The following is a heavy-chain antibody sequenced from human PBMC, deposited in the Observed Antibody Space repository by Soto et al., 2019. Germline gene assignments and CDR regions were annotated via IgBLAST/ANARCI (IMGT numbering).Heavy chain of an antibody. CDR1: GGTFSSYA. Sequence: QVQLVQSGAEVKKPGSSVKVSCKASGGTFSSYAISWVRQAPGQGLEWMGGIIPIFGTANYAQKFQGRVTITADESTSTAYMELSSRRSEDTAVYYCAREGSDCSGGSCYSGDPFDYWGQGTLVTVSS. CDR3: AREGSDCSGGSCYSGDPFDY. V-gene: IGHV1-69*01. J-gene: IGHJ4*02. D-gene: IGHD2-15*01. CDR2: IIPIFGTA.